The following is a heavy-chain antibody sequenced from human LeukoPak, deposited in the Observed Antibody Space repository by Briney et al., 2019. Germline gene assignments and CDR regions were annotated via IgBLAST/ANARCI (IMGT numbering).Heavy chain of an antibody. V-gene: IGHV3-74*01. D-gene: IGHD1-26*01. J-gene: IGHJ4*02. CDR2: IGNDGSST. CDR1: GFTFSNYW. Sequence: GGSLRLSCAASGFTFSNYWMHWVRQVPGKGPVWVSRIGNDGSSTTYADSVKGRFTISRDNAKSTLYLQMNSLRAEDTAVYYCARDGARLDYWGQGTLVTVSS. CDR3: ARDGARLDY.